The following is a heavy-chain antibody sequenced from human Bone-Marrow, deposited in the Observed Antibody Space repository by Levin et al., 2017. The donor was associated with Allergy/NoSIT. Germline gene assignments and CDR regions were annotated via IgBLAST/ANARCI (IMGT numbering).Heavy chain of an antibody. J-gene: IGHJ6*02. CDR1: GFTFSDSA. Sequence: LSLTCEASGFTFSDSAMHWVRQTPGKGLEWVALIWFDGTIQYYTDSVRGRFSISRDNSKSTLYLQMSSLRGEDTGVYYCARDRITSKKRFHGMDVWGQGTTVSVSS. V-gene: IGHV3-33*01. D-gene: IGHD3-3*01. CDR2: IWFDGTIQ. CDR3: ARDRITSKKRFHGMDV.